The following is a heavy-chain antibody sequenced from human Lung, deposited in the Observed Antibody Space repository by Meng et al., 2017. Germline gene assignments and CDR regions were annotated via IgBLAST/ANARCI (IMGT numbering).Heavy chain of an antibody. J-gene: IGHJ4*02. D-gene: IGHD4-11*01. CDR3: ARGPTTMAHDFDY. CDR2: INHSGST. V-gene: IGHV4-34*01. Sequence: QGRHHPWGPGLLKPSATPPPTCVSSGGSFSDYYLSCIRQPPGKGLGWIGEINHSGSTNYNPSLESRATISVDTSQNNLSLKLSSVTAADSAVYYCARGPTTMAHDFDYWGQGTLVTVSS. CDR1: GGSFSDYY.